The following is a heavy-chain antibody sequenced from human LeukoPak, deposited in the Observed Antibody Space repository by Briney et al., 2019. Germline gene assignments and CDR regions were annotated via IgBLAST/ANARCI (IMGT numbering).Heavy chain of an antibody. CDR2: ISGSGGST. D-gene: IGHD2-2*01. CDR1: GFTFSSYA. V-gene: IGHV3-23*01. CDR3: AKGPLRYCSSTSCYADY. J-gene: IGHJ4*02. Sequence: GGFLRLSCAASGFTFSSYAMSWVRQAPGKGLEWVSAISGSGGSTYYADSVKGRFTISRDNSKNTLYLQMNSLRAEDTAVYYCAKGPLRYCSSTSCYADYWGQGTLVTVSS.